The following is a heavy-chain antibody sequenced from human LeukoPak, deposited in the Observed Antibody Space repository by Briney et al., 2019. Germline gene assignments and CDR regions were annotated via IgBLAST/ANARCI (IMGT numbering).Heavy chain of an antibody. V-gene: IGHV3-64D*09. J-gene: IGHJ3*02. CDR3: VKGLERRVWDAFDI. D-gene: IGHD1-1*01. Sequence: GGSLRLSCSASGFTFNSYAMHWVRQAPGRGLEYVSAISNNGGSTYYADSVKGRFTISGDNSKNTLYLQMSGLRAEDTAVYYCVKGLERRVWDAFDIWGQGTMVTVSS. CDR1: GFTFNSYA. CDR2: ISNNGGST.